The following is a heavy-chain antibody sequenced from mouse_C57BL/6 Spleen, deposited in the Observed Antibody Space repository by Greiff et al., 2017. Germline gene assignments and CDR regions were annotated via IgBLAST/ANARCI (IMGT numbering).Heavy chain of an antibody. J-gene: IGHJ1*03. V-gene: IGHV5-9-1*02. CDR2: ISSGGDYI. CDR1: GFTFSSYA. CDR3: TRDSGAGDWYFDV. Sequence: EVKLMESGEGLVKPEGSLKLSCAASGFTFSSYAMSWVRQTPEKRLEWVAYISSGGDYIYYADTVKGRFTISRDNARNTLYLQMSSLKSEDTAMYYCTRDSGAGDWYFDVWGTGTTVTVSS. D-gene: IGHD4-1*01.